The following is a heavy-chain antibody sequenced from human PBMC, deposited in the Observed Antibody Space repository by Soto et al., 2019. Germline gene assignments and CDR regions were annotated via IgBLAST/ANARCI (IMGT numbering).Heavy chain of an antibody. Sequence: EMQLVESGGGLVQPGGSLRLSCAASGFTLSSHWMHWVRQAPGKGLVWVSRINGDGSGTNYADAVKGRFTISRDNAKNTVYLQMNSLRGEDTAVYYCAKDGICIDGSYFPAFESWGQGTLVAVSS. CDR2: INGDGSGT. CDR1: GFTLSSHW. CDR3: AKDGICIDGSYFPAFES. J-gene: IGHJ4*02. V-gene: IGHV3-74*01. D-gene: IGHD2-15*01.